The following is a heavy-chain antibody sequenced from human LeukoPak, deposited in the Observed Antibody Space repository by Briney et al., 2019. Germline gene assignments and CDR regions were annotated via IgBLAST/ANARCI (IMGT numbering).Heavy chain of an antibody. CDR3: ARGSSGYSDSEIDY. Sequence: GGSLRLSCAASGFTFSSYEMNWVRQAPGKGLEWVSYISSSGSIIYYADSVQGRFTISRDNAKNSLYLQMNSLRAEDTAVYYCARGSSGYSDSEIDYWGQGTLVTVSS. J-gene: IGHJ4*02. V-gene: IGHV3-48*03. CDR1: GFTFSSYE. CDR2: ISSSGSII. D-gene: IGHD3-22*01.